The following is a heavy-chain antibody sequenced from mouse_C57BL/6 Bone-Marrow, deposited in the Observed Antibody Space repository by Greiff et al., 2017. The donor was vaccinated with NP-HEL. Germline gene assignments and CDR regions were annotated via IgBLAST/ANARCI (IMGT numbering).Heavy chain of an antibody. Sequence: DVQLVESGGGLVKPGGSLKLSCAASGFTFSSYAMSWVRQTPEKRLEWVATISDGGSYTYYPDNVKGRFTISRDNAKNNLYLQMSHLKSEDTAMYYCARGPPSYYGSSYYAMDYWGQGTSVTVSS. CDR3: ARGPPSYYGSSYYAMDY. J-gene: IGHJ4*01. CDR2: ISDGGSYT. D-gene: IGHD1-1*01. V-gene: IGHV5-4*01. CDR1: GFTFSSYA.